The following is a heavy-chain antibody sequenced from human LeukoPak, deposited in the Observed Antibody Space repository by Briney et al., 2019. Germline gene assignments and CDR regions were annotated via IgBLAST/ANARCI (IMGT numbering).Heavy chain of an antibody. Sequence: SETLSLTCTVSGRSISSYYWSWIRQPAGKGLEWIGRIYTSGSTNYNPALKSRVTMSVDTSKNQFSLKLSSVTAADTAVYYCARYGLVVPAAGAFDIWGQGTMVTVSS. CDR2: IYTSGST. CDR1: GRSISSYY. V-gene: IGHV4-4*07. J-gene: IGHJ3*02. CDR3: ARYGLVVPAAGAFDI. D-gene: IGHD2-2*01.